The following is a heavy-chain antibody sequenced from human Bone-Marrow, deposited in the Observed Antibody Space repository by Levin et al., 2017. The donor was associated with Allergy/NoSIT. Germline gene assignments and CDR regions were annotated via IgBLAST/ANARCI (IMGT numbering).Heavy chain of an antibody. CDR2: ISGSGSDK. D-gene: IGHD1-26*01. V-gene: IGHV3-11*03. CDR3: ARCWEFLYLSDAFDV. J-gene: IGHJ3*01. Sequence: GGSLRLSCIASGFSFGDYYMTWVRLAPGKGLEYISSISGSGSDKNYADSVQGRFAISRDNAKKSVFLQMNSLRAEDTAVYLCARCWEFLYLSDAFDVWGQGTMVTVSS. CDR1: GFSFGDYY.